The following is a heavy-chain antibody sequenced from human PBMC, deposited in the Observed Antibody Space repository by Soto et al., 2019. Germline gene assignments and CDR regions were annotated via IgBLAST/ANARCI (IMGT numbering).Heavy chain of an antibody. Sequence: SETLSLTCTVSGGSISSYYWSWIRQPPGKGLEWIGYIYYSGNTNYNPSLKSRVTISVDTSKNQFSLKLSSVTAADTAVYYCARRYGASFDYWGQGTLVTVSS. CDR1: GGSISSYY. D-gene: IGHD4-17*01. CDR2: IYYSGNT. V-gene: IGHV4-59*01. CDR3: ARRYGASFDY. J-gene: IGHJ4*02.